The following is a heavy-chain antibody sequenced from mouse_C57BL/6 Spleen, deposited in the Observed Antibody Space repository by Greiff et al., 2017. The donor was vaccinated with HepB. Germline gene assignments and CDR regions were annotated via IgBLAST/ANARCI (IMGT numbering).Heavy chain of an antibody. CDR1: GYSFTGYF. CDR2: INPYNGDT. Sequence: EVQLQQSGPELVKPGDSVKISCKASGYSFTGYFMNWVMQSHGKSLEWIGRINPYNGDTFYNQKFKGKATLTVDKSSSTAHMELRSLTSEDSAVYYCARGEDYGRSFFDYWGQGTTLTVSS. V-gene: IGHV1-20*01. D-gene: IGHD1-1*01. CDR3: ARGEDYGRSFFDY. J-gene: IGHJ2*01.